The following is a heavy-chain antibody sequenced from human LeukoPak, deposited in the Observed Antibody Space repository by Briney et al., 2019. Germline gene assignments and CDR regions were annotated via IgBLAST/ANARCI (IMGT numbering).Heavy chain of an antibody. CDR2: IYSGGST. CDR3: ARVPSWYGYFDY. V-gene: IGHV3-53*01. Sequence: GGSLRLSCAASGFTVSSNYMSWVRQAPGKGLEWVSVIYSGGSTYYADSVKGRFTISRDNSKNTLYLQMNSLRAEDTAVYYCARVPSWYGYFDYWGQGTLVTVSS. CDR1: GFTVSSNY. J-gene: IGHJ4*02. D-gene: IGHD6-13*01.